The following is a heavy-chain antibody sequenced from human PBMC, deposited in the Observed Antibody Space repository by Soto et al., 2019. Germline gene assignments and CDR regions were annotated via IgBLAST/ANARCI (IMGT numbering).Heavy chain of an antibody. D-gene: IGHD3-22*01. V-gene: IGHV4-59*01. J-gene: IGHJ3*02. CDR1: GASISSSY. CDR3: ARGYYDSNGQSNTFDI. Sequence: PSDTLALTCTVSGASISSSYWSWIRQCPGKGLEWIGYVYYSGSTKYNPSLKSRVTISVDTSKNQFSLKLSSVTAADTAVYYCARGYYDSNGQSNTFDICGQGTMVTVSS. CDR2: VYYSGST.